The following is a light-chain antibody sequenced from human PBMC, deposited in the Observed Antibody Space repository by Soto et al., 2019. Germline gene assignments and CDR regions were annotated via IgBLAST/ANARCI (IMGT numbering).Light chain of an antibody. CDR1: SSDVGGYNY. Sequence: QSALTQPASVSGSPGQSITISCTGTSSDVGGYNYVSWYQQHPGKAPKLMIYDVNNRPSGVSNRFSGSKSGNTASLNISGLQAEDEADYYGSAYTGSSTSVVFGGGTKVTVL. V-gene: IGLV2-14*01. J-gene: IGLJ2*01. CDR3: SAYTGSSTSVV. CDR2: DVN.